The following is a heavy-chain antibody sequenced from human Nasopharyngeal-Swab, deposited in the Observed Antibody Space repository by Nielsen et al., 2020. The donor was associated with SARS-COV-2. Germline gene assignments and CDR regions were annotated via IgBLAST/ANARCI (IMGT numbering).Heavy chain of an antibody. D-gene: IGHD3-10*01. CDR1: GFTFSSYW. V-gene: IGHV3-7*01. Sequence: GGSLRLSCAASGFTFSSYWMSWVRQAPGKGLEWVAKIKQDGSEKYYVDSVKGRFTISRDNAKNSLYLQMNSLRAEDTAVYYCAREGGDQVRGVIIGYYYYYGMDVWGQGTTVTVSS. CDR3: AREGGDQVRGVIIGYYYYYGMDV. CDR2: IKQDGSEK. J-gene: IGHJ6*02.